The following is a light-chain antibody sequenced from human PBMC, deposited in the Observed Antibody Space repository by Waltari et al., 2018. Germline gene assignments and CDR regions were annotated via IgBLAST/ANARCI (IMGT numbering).Light chain of an antibody. J-gene: IGLJ3*02. V-gene: IGLV10-54*04. CDR3: SAWDSNLSAWV. CDR2: RNN. CDR1: SNNVGNKG. Sequence: QAGLTQPPSVSKALRQTAPLTCTGNSNNVGNKGPARLQQHQGHPPKLLSYRNNNRPSGLSERFSASRSGNTASLTITGLQPEDEADYYCSAWDSNLSAWVFGGGTKLTVL.